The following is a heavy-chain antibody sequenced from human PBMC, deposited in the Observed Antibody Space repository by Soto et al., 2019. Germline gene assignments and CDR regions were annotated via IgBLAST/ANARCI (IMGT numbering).Heavy chain of an antibody. Sequence: SETLSLTCTVSGGAISSHYWSWIWQPPGKGLEWIGYIYYSGSTNYNPSLKSRVTISVDTSKNQFSLKLSSVTAADTAVYYCARRYNFDYYYYYMDVWGKGTTVT. V-gene: IGHV4-59*11. CDR3: ARRYNFDYYYYYMDV. J-gene: IGHJ6*03. CDR2: IYYSGST. D-gene: IGHD1-1*01. CDR1: GGAISSHY.